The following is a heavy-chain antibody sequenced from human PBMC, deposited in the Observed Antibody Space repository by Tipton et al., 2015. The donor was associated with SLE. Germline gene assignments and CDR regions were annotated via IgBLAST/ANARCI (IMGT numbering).Heavy chain of an antibody. CDR2: IGIRGDT. Sequence: GSLRLSCAASGFTFSDYAMSWVRQAPGKGLEWISLIGIRGDTFYADSVKGRFTISRDNSKNTLYLQMNSLRAEDTAVYYCAKGHRDYAPGSRFFDYWGQGALVTVSS. CDR3: AKGHRDYAPGSRFFDY. V-gene: IGHV3-23*01. J-gene: IGHJ4*02. CDR1: GFTFSDYA. D-gene: IGHD4-17*01.